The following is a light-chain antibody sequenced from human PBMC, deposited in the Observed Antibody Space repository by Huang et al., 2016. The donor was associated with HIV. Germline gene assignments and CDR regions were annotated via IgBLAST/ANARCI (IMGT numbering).Light chain of an antibody. J-gene: IGKJ1*01. Sequence: EIVLTQSPGTLSLSPGERATLSCGASQTVSNNFLAWYQHKPGQAPRLLIYAASSRATGIPDRFSGSGSRRDFNLTISRLEPEDFAVYYCHQYGTSVVTFGPGTKVDVK. CDR2: AAS. CDR1: QTVSNNF. V-gene: IGKV3-20*01. CDR3: HQYGTSVVT.